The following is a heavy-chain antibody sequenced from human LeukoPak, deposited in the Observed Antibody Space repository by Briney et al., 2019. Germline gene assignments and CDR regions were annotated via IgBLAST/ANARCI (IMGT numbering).Heavy chain of an antibody. D-gene: IGHD2-21*01. CDR2: IYSGGGT. CDR1: GFTVSDSY. CDR3: ARAGGLRIAVAPIDY. Sequence: GGSLRLSCAVSGFTVSDSYMTWVRQAPGEGLEWVSIIYSGGGTFYADSVKGRFTISRDNSKNTLYLQISSLRAEDTAVYYCARAGGLRIAVAPIDYWGQGTLVTVSS. V-gene: IGHV3-53*01. J-gene: IGHJ4*02.